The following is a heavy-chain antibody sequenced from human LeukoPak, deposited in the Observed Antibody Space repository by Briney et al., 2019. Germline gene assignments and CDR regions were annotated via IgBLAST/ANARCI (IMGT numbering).Heavy chain of an antibody. CDR2: INPSTGGT. CDR1: GYTFSGDY. D-gene: IGHD1-26*01. V-gene: IGHV1-2*06. J-gene: IGHJ4*02. Sequence: ASVKVSCKASGYTFSGDYVHWVRQAPGQGLEWMGRINPSTGGTTYAQKFQGRVTMTRDTSAGTAYMELNRLTSDDTAVYFCARDRNLYSGSFASWGQGTLVTVSS. CDR3: ARDRNLYSGSFAS.